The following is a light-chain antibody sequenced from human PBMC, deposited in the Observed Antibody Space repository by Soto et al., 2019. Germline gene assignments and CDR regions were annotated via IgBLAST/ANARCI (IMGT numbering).Light chain of an antibody. CDR1: SSDVGGYNL. Sequence: QSALTQPASVSGSPGQSITVSCAGTSSDVGGYNLVSWYQQHPGKAPKLIIYEGTERPSGISPRFSGSKSGNTASLTISGLQAEDVADYYCSSYTSSSIYVFGSGTKVTVL. V-gene: IGLV2-23*01. J-gene: IGLJ1*01. CDR3: SSYTSSSIYV. CDR2: EGT.